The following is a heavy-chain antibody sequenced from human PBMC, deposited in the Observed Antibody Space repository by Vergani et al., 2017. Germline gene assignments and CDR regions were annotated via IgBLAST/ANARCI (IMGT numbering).Heavy chain of an antibody. CDR1: GYTFTNSP. Sequence: QVQLLQSGSELKKPGASVRFSCEASGYTFTNSPLFCVRQAPGQGLEFMGWINTNSGNPTYAPGFMVRFVFSLDTSVSTAYLQISGLKAEDSAVYYCARGRQWSRTEDLYGMDVWGQGTTVTVSS. CDR3: ARGRQWSRTEDLYGMDV. J-gene: IGHJ6*01. CDR2: INTNSGNP. V-gene: IGHV7-4-1*02. D-gene: IGHD3-3*01.